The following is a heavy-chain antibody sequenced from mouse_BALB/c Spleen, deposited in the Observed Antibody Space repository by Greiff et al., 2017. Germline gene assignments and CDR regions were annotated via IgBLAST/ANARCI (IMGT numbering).Heavy chain of an antibody. V-gene: IGHV5-6*03. J-gene: IGHJ4*01. D-gene: IGHD2-1*01. CDR1: GFTFSSYG. Sequence: EVKLVESGGGLVKPGGSLKLSCAASGFTFSSYGMSWVRQTPDKRLEWVATISSGGSYTYYPDSVKGRFTISRDNAKNTLYLQMSSLKSEDTAMYYCARQRDGNYNYAMDYWGQGTSVTVSS. CDR2: ISSGGSYT. CDR3: ARQRDGNYNYAMDY.